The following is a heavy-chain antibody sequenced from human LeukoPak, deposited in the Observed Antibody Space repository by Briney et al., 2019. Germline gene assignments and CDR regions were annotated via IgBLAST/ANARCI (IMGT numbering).Heavy chain of an antibody. J-gene: IGHJ4*02. V-gene: IGHV1-58*01. CDR1: GFTFTSSA. D-gene: IGHD2-15*01. Sequence: SVKVSCKASGFTFTSSAVQWVRQARGQRLEWIGWIVVGSGNTNYAQKFQERVTITRDMSTSTAYMELSSLRSDDTAVYYCARRTYCSGGSCYSGDYWGQGTLVTVSS. CDR3: ARRTYCSGGSCYSGDY. CDR2: IVVGSGNT.